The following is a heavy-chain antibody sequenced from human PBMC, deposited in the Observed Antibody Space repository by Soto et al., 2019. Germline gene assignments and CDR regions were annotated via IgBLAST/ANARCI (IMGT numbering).Heavy chain of an antibody. D-gene: IGHD2-2*01. V-gene: IGHV4-30-4*01. J-gene: IGHJ5*02. CDR1: GDYIHVGGYY. CDR3: GRDLTSNANCIDP. Sequence: SETLSLTCSVSGDYIHVGGYYWAWIRQRPGKGLEWMGYIYYTGKTYYNPSLESRLTMSVDRSKNQFSLRLTSVTAADTAVYLCGRDLTSNANCIDPWGQGTLVTVSS. CDR2: IYYTGKT.